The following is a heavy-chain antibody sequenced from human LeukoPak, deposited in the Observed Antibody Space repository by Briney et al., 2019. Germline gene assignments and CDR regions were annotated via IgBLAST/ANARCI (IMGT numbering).Heavy chain of an antibody. D-gene: IGHD1-26*01. Sequence: NSGGSLRLSCAASGFTFSDYYMSWIRQAPGKGLEWVSYISSSGSTIYYADSVKGRFTISRDNAKNSLYLQMNSLRAEDTALYYCAKDSGSYYFDYWGQGTLVTVSS. J-gene: IGHJ4*02. CDR3: AKDSGSYYFDY. CDR1: GFTFSDYY. CDR2: ISSSGSTI. V-gene: IGHV3-11*01.